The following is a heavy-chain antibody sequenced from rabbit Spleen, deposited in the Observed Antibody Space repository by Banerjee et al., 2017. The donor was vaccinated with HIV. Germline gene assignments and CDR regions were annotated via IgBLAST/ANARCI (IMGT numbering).Heavy chain of an antibody. J-gene: IGHJ6*01. CDR3: ARDTGSSFSSYGMDL. CDR1: GFSFSSRDY. CDR2: IAGSSSAFT. Sequence: QSLEESGGDLVKPGASLTLTCTASGFSFSSRDYMCWLRQAPGKGLEWISCIAGSSSAFTYSATWAQGRFTISKTSSTTVTLQMTSLTAADTATYFCARDTGSSFSSYGMDLWGPGTLVTVS. V-gene: IGHV1S40*01. D-gene: IGHD8-1*01.